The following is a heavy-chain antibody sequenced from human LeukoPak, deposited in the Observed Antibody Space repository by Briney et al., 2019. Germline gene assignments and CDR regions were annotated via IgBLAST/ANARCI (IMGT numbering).Heavy chain of an antibody. Sequence: SETLSLTCTVSGGSISSYYWSWIRQPPGKGLEWLGYIYYSGSTNYNPSLKSRVTMSVDTSKNQFSLKLSSVTAADTAVYYCARERAEGAILDYWGQGTLVTVSS. J-gene: IGHJ4*02. CDR2: IYYSGST. V-gene: IGHV4-59*01. CDR3: ARERAEGAILDY. CDR1: GGSISSYY. D-gene: IGHD1-26*01.